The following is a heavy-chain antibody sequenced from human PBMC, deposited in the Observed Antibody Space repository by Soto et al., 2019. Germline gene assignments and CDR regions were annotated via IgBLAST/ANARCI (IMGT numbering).Heavy chain of an antibody. CDR3: ARDSFIEALGGMDV. D-gene: IGHD6-13*01. V-gene: IGHV1-69*06. CDR1: GGTFSSYA. J-gene: IGHJ6*02. Sequence: ASVKVSCKASGGTFSSYAISWVRQAPGQGLEWMGGIIPIFGTANYAQKFQGRVTITADKSTSTAYMELSSLRSEDTAVYYCARDSFIEALGGMDVWGQGTTVTVSS. CDR2: IIPIFGTA.